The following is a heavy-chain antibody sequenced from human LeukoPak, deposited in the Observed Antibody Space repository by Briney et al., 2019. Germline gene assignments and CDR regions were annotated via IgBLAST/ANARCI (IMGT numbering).Heavy chain of an antibody. J-gene: IGHJ2*01. Sequence: SETLSLTCTVSGGSISSSSYYWGWIRQPPGKGLQWIGYIYYSGSTNYNPSLKSRVTISVDTSKNQFSLKLSSVIAADTAVYYCAREINSGWYGYFDLWGRGTLVTVSS. CDR2: IYYSGST. CDR1: GGSISSSSYY. CDR3: AREINSGWYGYFDL. V-gene: IGHV4-61*01. D-gene: IGHD6-19*01.